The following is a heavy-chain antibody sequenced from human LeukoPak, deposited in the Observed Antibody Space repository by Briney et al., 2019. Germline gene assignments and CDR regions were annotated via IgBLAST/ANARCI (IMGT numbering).Heavy chain of an antibody. CDR3: ATDRLEIYSFHI. J-gene: IGHJ3*02. V-gene: IGHV1-24*01. CDR1: GYSLSDLS. Sequence: GASVKVSCRVSGYSLSDLSIHWVRYVGGKGLEWMGGFEPEESEHGETIFAQNFEDRLTLTEDTAADTAYMELASLTSEDTAVYYCATDRLEIYSFHIWGQGTMVTVSS. CDR2: FEPEESEHGET. D-gene: IGHD1-1*01.